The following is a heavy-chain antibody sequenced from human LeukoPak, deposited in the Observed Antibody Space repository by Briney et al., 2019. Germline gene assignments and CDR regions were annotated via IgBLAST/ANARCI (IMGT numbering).Heavy chain of an antibody. Sequence: ASVKVSCKASGYTFTSYYMHWVRQAPGQGLEWMGIINPSGGSTSYAQKFQGRVTMTRDTSTSTVYMELSSLRSEDTAVYYCARRGRSSGRTNAFDIWGQGTMVTVSS. CDR3: ARRGRSSGRTNAFDI. J-gene: IGHJ3*02. D-gene: IGHD6-25*01. V-gene: IGHV1-46*01. CDR1: GYTFTSYY. CDR2: INPSGGST.